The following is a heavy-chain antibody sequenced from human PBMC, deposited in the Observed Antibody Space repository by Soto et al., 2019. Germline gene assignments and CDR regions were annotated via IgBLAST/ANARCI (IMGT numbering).Heavy chain of an antibody. CDR1: GFTFSTSG. D-gene: IGHD2-15*01. CDR2: ISGSGDYT. CDR3: ANRGGFDR. Sequence: EVQLLESGGGLVQPGGSLRLSCAASGFTFSTSGMSWVRQAPGKGLEWVSSISGSGDYTNYADSVKGRFTISRDNSKNTLYLQINSLAAEDTAVYYCANRGGFDRWGQGTMVAVS. V-gene: IGHV3-23*01. J-gene: IGHJ3*02.